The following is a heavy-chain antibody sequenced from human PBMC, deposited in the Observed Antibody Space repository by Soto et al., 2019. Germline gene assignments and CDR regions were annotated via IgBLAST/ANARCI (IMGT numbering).Heavy chain of an antibody. CDR2: IYYSGST. CDR3: ASIGPSYYYYYYMDV. J-gene: IGHJ6*03. V-gene: IGHV4-39*01. CDR1: GGSISSSSYY. Sequence: QLQLQESGPGLVKPSETLSLTCTVSGGSISSSSYYWGWIRQPPGKGLEWIGSIYYSGSTYYNPSLKSRVTISVDTSKNQCSLKLSSVTAADTAVYYCASIGPSYYYYYYMDVWGKGTTVTVSS.